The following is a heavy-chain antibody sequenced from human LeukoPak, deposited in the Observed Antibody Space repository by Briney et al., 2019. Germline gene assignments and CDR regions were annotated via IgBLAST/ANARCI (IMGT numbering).Heavy chain of an antibody. CDR1: GFTFSSYG. J-gene: IGHJ4*02. CDR2: ISYDGSNK. CDR3: AKGVYSGSYYFDY. D-gene: IGHD1-26*01. Sequence: GGSLRLSCAASGFTFSSYGMHWVRQAPGMGLEWVAVISYDGSNKYYADSVKGRFTISRDNSKNTLYLQMNSLRAEDTAVYYCAKGVYSGSYYFDYWGQGTLVTVSS. V-gene: IGHV3-30*18.